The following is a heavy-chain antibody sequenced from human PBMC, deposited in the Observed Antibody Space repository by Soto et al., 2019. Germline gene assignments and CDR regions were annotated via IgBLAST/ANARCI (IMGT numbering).Heavy chain of an antibody. CDR3: ARDWAAYCSAATCYSYFDY. D-gene: IGHD2-15*01. Sequence: QVQLVESGGGVVQPGRSLRLSCTASGFTFSNYAMHWVRQAPGKGLEWVAVMSYDGSNEYYADSVKGRFTISRDNSKNPLYLQMNSLRVEDTAVFYCARDWAAYCSAATCYSYFDYWGQGTLVTVSS. V-gene: IGHV3-30-3*01. J-gene: IGHJ4*02. CDR1: GFTFSNYA. CDR2: MSYDGSNE.